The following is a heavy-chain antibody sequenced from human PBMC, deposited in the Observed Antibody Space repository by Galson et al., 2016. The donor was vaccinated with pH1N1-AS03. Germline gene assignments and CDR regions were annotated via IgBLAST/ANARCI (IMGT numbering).Heavy chain of an antibody. CDR1: GFSFSSHW. V-gene: IGHV3-7*01. J-gene: IGHJ4*02. Sequence: SLRLSCAASGFSFSSHWMRWVRQAPGRGLECVANIKQDGSEQYYVDSVKGRFTISRDNSKNTVDLEMNSLRPEDSAVYYCVKGGGYSHGFLEYYFDSWGQGSLVTVSS. CDR2: IKQDGSEQ. D-gene: IGHD3-3*01. CDR3: VKGGGYSHGFLEYYFDS.